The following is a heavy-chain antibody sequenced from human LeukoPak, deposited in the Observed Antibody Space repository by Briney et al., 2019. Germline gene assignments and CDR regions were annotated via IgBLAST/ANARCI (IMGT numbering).Heavy chain of an antibody. CDR3: ARDVEDTAMPPHNWFDP. Sequence: ASVKVSCKASGYTFTSYYMHWVRQAPGQGLEWMGIINPSGGSTSYAQKFQGRVTMTGDTSTSTVYMELSSLRSEDTAVYYCARDVEDTAMPPHNWFDPWGQGTLVTVSS. CDR1: GYTFTSYY. D-gene: IGHD5-18*01. CDR2: INPSGGST. J-gene: IGHJ5*02. V-gene: IGHV1-46*01.